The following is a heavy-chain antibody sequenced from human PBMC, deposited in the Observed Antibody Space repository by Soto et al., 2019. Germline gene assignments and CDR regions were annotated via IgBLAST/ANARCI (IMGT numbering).Heavy chain of an antibody. CDR1: GGSISSNY. Sequence: SSETLSLTCTVSGGSISSNYWSWIRQSAGKGLEWIGRIYFTGSTNYNPSLKSRVNMSVDTSKNQFSLKLSSVTAADTAVYYCARDYYGSGSLFYYGGQGTLVTVS. V-gene: IGHV4-4*07. CDR3: ARDYYGSGSLFYY. D-gene: IGHD3-10*01. CDR2: IYFTGST. J-gene: IGHJ4*02.